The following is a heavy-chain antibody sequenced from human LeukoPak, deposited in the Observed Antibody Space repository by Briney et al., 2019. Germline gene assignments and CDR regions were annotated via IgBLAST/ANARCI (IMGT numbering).Heavy chain of an antibody. CDR3: ARATMVQGVITPPFDY. D-gene: IGHD3-10*01. Sequence: GASVKVSCKASGYTFTSYGISWVRQAPGQGLEWMGWISAYDGNTNYAQKLQGRVTMTTDTSTSTAYMELRSLRSDDTDVYYCARATMVQGVITPPFDYWGQGTLVTVSS. J-gene: IGHJ4*02. CDR1: GYTFTSYG. CDR2: ISAYDGNT. V-gene: IGHV1-18*01.